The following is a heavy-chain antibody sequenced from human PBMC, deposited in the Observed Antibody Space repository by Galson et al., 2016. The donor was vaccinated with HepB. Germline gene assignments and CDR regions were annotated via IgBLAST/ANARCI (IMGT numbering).Heavy chain of an antibody. J-gene: IGHJ4*02. CDR1: GLTFSNHW. Sequence: TLTLPCAASGLTFSNHWTHWARQAPGKGLVWVSRINPGGSDTMYADSVKGRFTISRDNAKNTLYLQMNSLRAEDTTVYYCANGGGYSYATRVDYWGQGTLVTVSS. CDR2: INPGGSDT. CDR3: ANGGGYSYATRVDY. D-gene: IGHD5-18*01. V-gene: IGHV3-74*03.